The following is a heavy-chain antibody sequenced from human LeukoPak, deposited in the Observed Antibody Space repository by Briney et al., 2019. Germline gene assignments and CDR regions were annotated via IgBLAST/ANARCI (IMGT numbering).Heavy chain of an antibody. J-gene: IGHJ4*02. CDR2: IYYSGST. CDR1: AGSISSYY. CDR3: ARAYYGAADY. Sequence: SETLSLTCTVSAGSISSYYWSWIRQPPGKGLEWIGYIYYSGSTNYNPSLKSRVTISVDTSKNQFSLKLSSVTAADTAVYYCARAYYGAADYWGQGTLVTVSS. D-gene: IGHD4-17*01. V-gene: IGHV4-59*01.